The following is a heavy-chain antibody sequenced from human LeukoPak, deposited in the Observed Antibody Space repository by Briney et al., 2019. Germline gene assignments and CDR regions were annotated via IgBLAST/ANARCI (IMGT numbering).Heavy chain of an antibody. Sequence: PSETLSLTCTVSSGSISTSNYYWGWVRQPPGKALEWIGYIYYSGSTNYNPSLKSRVTISVDTSKNQFSLKLSSVTAADTAVYYCARDPGVVTARRSGYFDYWGQGTLVTVSS. CDR2: IYYSGST. V-gene: IGHV4-61*01. J-gene: IGHJ4*02. D-gene: IGHD2-21*02. CDR3: ARDPGVVTARRSGYFDY. CDR1: SGSISTSNYY.